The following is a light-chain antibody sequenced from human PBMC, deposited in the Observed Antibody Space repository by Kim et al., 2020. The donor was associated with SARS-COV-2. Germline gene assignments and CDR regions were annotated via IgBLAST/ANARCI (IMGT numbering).Light chain of an antibody. CDR3: QSYDSSLSGSV. CDR1: SSTNGAGYD. V-gene: IGLV1-40*01. J-gene: IGLJ3*02. Sequence: RVAVACPGSSSTNGAGYDVHWYQQLPGTAPKLLIYGNSNRPSGVPDRFSGSKSGTSASLAITGLQAEDEADYYCQSYDSSLSGSVFGGGTQLTVL. CDR2: GNS.